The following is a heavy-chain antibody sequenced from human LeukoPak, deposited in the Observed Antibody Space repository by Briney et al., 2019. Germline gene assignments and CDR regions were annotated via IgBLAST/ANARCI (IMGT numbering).Heavy chain of an antibody. CDR1: GGSISNYY. V-gene: IGHV4-59*01. D-gene: IGHD2-2*01. CDR2: IYDSGRT. J-gene: IGHJ5*02. Sequence: PSETLSLTCTVSGGSISNYYCSWIRQPPGKGLEWIGYIYDSGRTKYNPSLKSRVTISVDTSKNQFSLKLSSVTAADTAVSYCAIGYHTNWFDPWGQGTLVTVSS. CDR3: AIGYHTNWFDP.